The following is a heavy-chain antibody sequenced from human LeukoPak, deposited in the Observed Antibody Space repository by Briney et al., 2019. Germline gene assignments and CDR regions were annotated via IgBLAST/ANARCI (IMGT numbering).Heavy chain of an antibody. Sequence: GGSLRLSCAASGFTFSNSYMNWVRQAPGKGLEWVSSISSSTNYIYYADSVKGRFTISRDNAKNALYLQMNSLRAEDTAVYYRAKDPVYCSGGSCYRGSYYYYYMDVWGKGTTVTVSS. CDR3: AKDPVYCSGGSCYRGSYYYYYMDV. V-gene: IGHV3-21*01. CDR2: ISSSTNYI. J-gene: IGHJ6*03. CDR1: GFTFSNSY. D-gene: IGHD2-15*01.